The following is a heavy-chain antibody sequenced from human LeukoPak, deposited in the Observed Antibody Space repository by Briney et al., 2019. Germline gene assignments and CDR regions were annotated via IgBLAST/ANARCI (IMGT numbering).Heavy chain of an antibody. J-gene: IGHJ6*02. V-gene: IGHV3-30-3*01. CDR2: ISFDGANK. CDR1: GFTFRSCA. Sequence: GGSLRLSCAVPGFTFRSCAMHWGRKAPGKGLEWVAVISFDGANKYYADSVKGRFTISRDNSKNTLYLQMNSLRAEDTAVYYCARDVKQWLGGDYHYGMDVWSQGTTVTVSS. CDR3: ARDVKQWLGGDYHYGMDV. D-gene: IGHD6-19*01.